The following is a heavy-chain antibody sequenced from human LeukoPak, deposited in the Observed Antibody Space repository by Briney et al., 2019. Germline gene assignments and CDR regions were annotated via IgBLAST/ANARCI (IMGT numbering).Heavy chain of an antibody. J-gene: IGHJ4*02. CDR1: GFTFRSYS. Sequence: GGSLRLSCAASGFTFRSYSMNWVRQAPGKGLEGVSSISSSSSYIYYADSVKGRFTISRDNAKNSLYLQMDSLRAEDTAVYYCARSPIAVAGPYFDYWGQGTLVTVSS. CDR2: ISSSSSYI. V-gene: IGHV3-21*01. CDR3: ARSPIAVAGPYFDY. D-gene: IGHD6-19*01.